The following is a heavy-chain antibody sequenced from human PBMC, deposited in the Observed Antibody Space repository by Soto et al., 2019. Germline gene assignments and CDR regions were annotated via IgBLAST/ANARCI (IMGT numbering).Heavy chain of an antibody. Sequence: QLQLQESGPGLVKPSETLSLTCTVSGGSISSSSYYWGWIRQPPGKGLEWIGSIYYSGSTYHNPSLKSRVTISVDTSKNQFSLKLSSVTAADTAVYYCAREPYYDFWSGYPKLGYWGQGTLVTVSS. CDR2: IYYSGST. V-gene: IGHV4-39*01. J-gene: IGHJ4*02. CDR1: GGSISSSSYY. D-gene: IGHD3-3*01. CDR3: AREPYYDFWSGYPKLGY.